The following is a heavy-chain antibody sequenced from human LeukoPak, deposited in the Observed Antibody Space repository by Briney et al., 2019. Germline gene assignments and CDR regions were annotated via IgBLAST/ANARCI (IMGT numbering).Heavy chain of an antibody. CDR2: IYPGDSDT. Sequence: GESLKISCKGSGYSFTNYWIGWVRQMPGKGLEWMGIIYPGDSDTRYSPSFQGQVTISADKSISTAYLQWSSLKASDTAMYYCARQPSYLAAARPGAFDIWGQGTMVTVSS. CDR3: ARQPSYLAAARPGAFDI. D-gene: IGHD6-13*01. CDR1: GYSFTNYW. J-gene: IGHJ3*02. V-gene: IGHV5-51*01.